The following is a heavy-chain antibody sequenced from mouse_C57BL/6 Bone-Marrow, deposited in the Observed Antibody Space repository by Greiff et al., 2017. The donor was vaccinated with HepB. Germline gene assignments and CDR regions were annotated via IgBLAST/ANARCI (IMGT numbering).Heavy chain of an antibody. CDR3: TREGAYGDY. Sequence: EVMLVESGEGLVKPGGSLKLSCAASGFTFSSYAMSWVRQTPEKRLEWVAYISSGGDYIYYADTVKGRFTTSRDNARNTLYLQISSLKSEDTAMYYCTREGAYGDYWGQGTTLTVSS. V-gene: IGHV5-9-1*02. D-gene: IGHD1-1*01. CDR1: GFTFSSYA. CDR2: ISSGGDYI. J-gene: IGHJ2*01.